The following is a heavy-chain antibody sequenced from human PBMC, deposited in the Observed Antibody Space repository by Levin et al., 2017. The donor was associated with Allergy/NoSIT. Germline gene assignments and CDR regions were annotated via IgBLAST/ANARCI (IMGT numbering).Heavy chain of an antibody. Sequence: GGSLRLSCAVSGFSLSDHYMGWIRQAPGKGLEWVSYISGRSDYTNYADSVKGRFTISRDNAEKSMSLQMNSLRAEDTAMYYCARTVGSGECSGGSCSTWFDPWGQGTLVTVSS. J-gene: IGHJ5*02. CDR1: GFSLSDHY. CDR2: ISGRSDYT. CDR3: ARTVGSGECSGGSCSTWFDP. V-gene: IGHV3-11*03. D-gene: IGHD2-15*01.